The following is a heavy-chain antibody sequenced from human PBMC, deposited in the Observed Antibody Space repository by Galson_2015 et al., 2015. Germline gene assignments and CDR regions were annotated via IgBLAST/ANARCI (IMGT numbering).Heavy chain of an antibody. D-gene: IGHD3-22*01. V-gene: IGHV1-69*13. CDR1: GGTFSSYA. CDR3: ARVGTTYDSSGYQDY. J-gene: IGHJ4*02. Sequence: SVKVSCKASGGTFSSYAISWVRQAPGQGLEWMGGIIPIFGTANYAQKFQGRVTITADESTSTAYMELSSLRSEDTAVYYCARVGTTYDSSGYQDYWGQGTLVTVSS. CDR2: IIPIFGTA.